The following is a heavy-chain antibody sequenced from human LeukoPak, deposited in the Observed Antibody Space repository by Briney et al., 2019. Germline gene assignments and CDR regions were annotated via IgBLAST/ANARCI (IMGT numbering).Heavy chain of an antibody. J-gene: IGHJ4*02. Sequence: ASVTVSCKASGYTFTGYYMHWVRQAPGQGLEWMGWINPNSGGTNYAQKFQGRVTMTRDTSISTAYTELSRLRSDDTAVYYCARDYDFWSGYGFDYWGQGTLVTVSS. CDR3: ARDYDFWSGYGFDY. V-gene: IGHV1-2*02. D-gene: IGHD3-3*01. CDR2: INPNSGGT. CDR1: GYTFTGYY.